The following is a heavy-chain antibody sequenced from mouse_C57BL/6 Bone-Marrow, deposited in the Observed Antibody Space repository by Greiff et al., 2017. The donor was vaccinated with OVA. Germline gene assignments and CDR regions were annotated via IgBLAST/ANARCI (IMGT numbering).Heavy chain of an antibody. Sequence: QVQLQQPGAELVMPGASVKLSCKASGYTFTSYWMHWVKQRPGQGLEWIGEIDPSNSYTNYNQKFKGKSTLTVDKSSSTAYMQLSSLTSEDSAVYYCARFLDYDCAYFDYWGQGTTLTVSS. V-gene: IGHV1-69*01. CDR1: GYTFTSYW. CDR3: ARFLDYDCAYFDY. CDR2: IDPSNSYT. J-gene: IGHJ2*01. D-gene: IGHD2-4*01.